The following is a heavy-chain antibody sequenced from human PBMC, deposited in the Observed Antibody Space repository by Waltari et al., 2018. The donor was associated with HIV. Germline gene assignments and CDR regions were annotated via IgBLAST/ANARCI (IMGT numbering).Heavy chain of an antibody. CDR2: IYPGDSDT. CDR3: ARHVRVLQPTVAIGGMDV. Sequence: EVHLEQSGAEVKKPGESLKTSCKASGYTFTSYWIGWVRQMPGKGLEWMGIIYPGDSDTRYSPSLQGQVTISADKSITTVYLQWSTLKASDTAIYYCARHVRVLQPTVAIGGMDVWGQGTSVTVSS. CDR1: GYTFTSYW. V-gene: IGHV5-51*01. D-gene: IGHD2-21*01. J-gene: IGHJ6*02.